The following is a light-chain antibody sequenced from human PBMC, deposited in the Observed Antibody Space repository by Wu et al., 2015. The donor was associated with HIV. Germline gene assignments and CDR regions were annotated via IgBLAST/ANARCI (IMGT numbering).Light chain of an antibody. Sequence: EIVMTQSPATLSVSPGERAALSCRASQSIGTNLAWYQQKPGQTPRLLMYGASTRATGILARFSGSGSGTEFTLTISGLQSEDFAVYYCQQYNNLVTFGGGTKVEIK. J-gene: IGKJ4*01. CDR3: QQYNNLVT. CDR1: QSIGTN. V-gene: IGKV3-15*01. CDR2: GAS.